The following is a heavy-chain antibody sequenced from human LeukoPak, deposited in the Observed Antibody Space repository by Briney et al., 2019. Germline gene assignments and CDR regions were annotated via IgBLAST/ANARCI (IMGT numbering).Heavy chain of an antibody. CDR1: GFTFDDYG. CDR2: INWNGGST. D-gene: IGHD1-26*01. V-gene: IGHV3-20*04. J-gene: IGHJ4*02. CDR3: ARSPGPIIVGATSFDY. Sequence: GGSLRLSCAASGFTFDDYGMSWVRQAPGKGLEWVSGINWNGGSTGYADSVKGRFTISRDNAKNSLYLQMNSLRAEDTALYYCARSPGPIIVGATSFDYWGQGTLVTVSS.